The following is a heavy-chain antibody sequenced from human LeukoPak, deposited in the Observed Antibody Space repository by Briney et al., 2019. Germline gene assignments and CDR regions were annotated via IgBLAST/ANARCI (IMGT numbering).Heavy chain of an antibody. J-gene: IGHJ6*03. D-gene: IGHD3-3*01. CDR2: MNHNSGNT. V-gene: IGHV1-8*01. CDR1: GYTFTSYD. CDR3: ARRPTYDFWSGYYSRAYYYYMDV. Sequence: ASVTVSCKASGYTFTSYDIHWVRQATGQGLAWMGWMNHNSGNTGYAQKFQGRVTMTSTSSISTAYMELSSLRSEDTAVYYCARRPTYDFWSGYYSRAYYYYMDVWGKGTTVTVSS.